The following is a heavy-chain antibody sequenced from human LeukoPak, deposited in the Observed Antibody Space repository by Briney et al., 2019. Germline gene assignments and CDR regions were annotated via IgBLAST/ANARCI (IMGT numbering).Heavy chain of an antibody. D-gene: IGHD6-19*01. V-gene: IGHV3-30*18. Sequence: QPGRSLRLSCAASGFTFSSYGMHWVRQAPGKGLEWVAVISYDGSNEYYADSVKGRFTISRDNSKNTLYLQMNSLRAEDTAVYYCAKDTRGIAVAGTSPFDYWGQGTLVTVSS. CDR2: ISYDGSNE. CDR1: GFTFSSYG. CDR3: AKDTRGIAVAGTSPFDY. J-gene: IGHJ4*02.